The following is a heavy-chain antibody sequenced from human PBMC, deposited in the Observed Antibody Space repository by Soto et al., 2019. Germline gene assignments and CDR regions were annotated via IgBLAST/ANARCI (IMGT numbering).Heavy chain of an antibody. CDR1: GFTFSSYG. D-gene: IGHD6-13*01. J-gene: IGHJ4*02. Sequence: QVQLVESGGGVVQPGRSLRLSCAASGFTFSSYGMHWVHQAPGKGLEWVALISYDGSDKYYADSVKGRFTISRDNSKNTLYVQMNSLRVEDTAVYYCGAGQYFSDHWGQGTLVTVSS. CDR3: GAGQYFSDH. V-gene: IGHV3-30*03. CDR2: ISYDGSDK.